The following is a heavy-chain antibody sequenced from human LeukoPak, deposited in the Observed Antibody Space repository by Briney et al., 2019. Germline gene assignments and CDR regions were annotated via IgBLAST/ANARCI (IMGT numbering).Heavy chain of an antibody. CDR2: ISGGGGTT. Sequence: PGGSLRLSCAASGXTFSFYAMTWVRRSPGKGLEWVSAISGGGGTTYYAELVKGRFTISRDNSKNTLYLQMNSLRAEDTAVYYCAKFYDILTGYFDYWGQGTQVTVSS. CDR1: GXTFSFYA. D-gene: IGHD3-9*01. CDR3: AKFYDILTGYFDY. V-gene: IGHV3-23*01. J-gene: IGHJ4*02.